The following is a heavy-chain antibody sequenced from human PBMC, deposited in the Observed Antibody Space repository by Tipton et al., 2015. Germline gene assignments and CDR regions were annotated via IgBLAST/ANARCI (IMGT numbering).Heavy chain of an antibody. Sequence: PGLVKPSQTLSLTCAISGDSVSSNTAAWHWIRQSPSRGLEWLGRTYYRSNWNNDYAVSVKSRITITPDTSKNQFTLHLNSATPDDTAMYYCARGAQHSTWSWGQGTLVTVSS. J-gene: IGHJ5*02. CDR3: ARGAQHSTWS. V-gene: IGHV6-1*01. CDR1: GDSVSSNTAA. CDR2: TYYRSNWNN. D-gene: IGHD6-13*01.